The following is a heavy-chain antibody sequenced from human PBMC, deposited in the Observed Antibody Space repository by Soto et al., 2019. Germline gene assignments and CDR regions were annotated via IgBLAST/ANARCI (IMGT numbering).Heavy chain of an antibody. CDR2: ISSSSSYI. V-gene: IGHV3-21*01. J-gene: IGHJ6*03. CDR3: ARGGDQNNYYYYYMDV. Sequence: EVQLVESGGGLVKPGGSLRLSCAASGFTFSSYSMNWVRQAPGKGLEWVSSISSSSSYIYYADSVKGRFTISRDNAKNSLYLQMNSLRAEDTAVYYCARGGDQNNYYYYYMDVWGKGTTVTVSS. CDR1: GFTFSSYS. D-gene: IGHD2-21*02.